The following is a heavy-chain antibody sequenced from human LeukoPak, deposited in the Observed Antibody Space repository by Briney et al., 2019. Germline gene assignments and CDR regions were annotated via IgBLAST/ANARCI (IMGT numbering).Heavy chain of an antibody. J-gene: IGHJ4*02. CDR1: GYSFTSYW. CDR3: ARPRDKYSSSWYYFDY. D-gene: IGHD6-13*01. V-gene: IGHV5-51*03. Sequence: KPGESLKISCKGSGYSFTSYWIGWVRQMPGKGLEWMGIIYPGDSDTRYSPSFQGQVTISADKSISTAYLQWSSLKASDTAMYYCARPRDKYSSSWYYFDYWGQGTLVTVSS. CDR2: IYPGDSDT.